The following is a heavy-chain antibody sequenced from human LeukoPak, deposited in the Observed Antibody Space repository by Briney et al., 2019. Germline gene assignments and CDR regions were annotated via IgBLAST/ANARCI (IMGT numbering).Heavy chain of an antibody. Sequence: GGSLRLSCAASGFTFRNYGMHWVRQAPGKGLDWVAVISYDGSNKYYADSVKGRFTIYRDNSKNTLYLQFNSLRAEDTAVYYCAKVRYFGPSAFDIWGQGTMVTVSS. CDR3: AKVRYFGPSAFDI. V-gene: IGHV3-30*18. CDR1: GFTFRNYG. D-gene: IGHD3-9*01. J-gene: IGHJ3*02. CDR2: ISYDGSNK.